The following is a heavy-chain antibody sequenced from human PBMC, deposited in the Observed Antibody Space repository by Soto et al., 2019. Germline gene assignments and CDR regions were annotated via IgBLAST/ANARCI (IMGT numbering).Heavy chain of an antibody. D-gene: IGHD2-15*01. CDR1: GGTFSRYG. Sequence: SVKVSCKASGGTFSRYGISWVRQAPGHGLEWMGGIIPLFGTANYAQKFQGRVTITADESTSTAHMELRSLRSEDTAVYYCARDYGHDCSGGNCYFYFWGQGTLVTAPQ. V-gene: IGHV1-69*13. J-gene: IGHJ4*02. CDR2: IIPLFGTA. CDR3: ARDYGHDCSGGNCYFYF.